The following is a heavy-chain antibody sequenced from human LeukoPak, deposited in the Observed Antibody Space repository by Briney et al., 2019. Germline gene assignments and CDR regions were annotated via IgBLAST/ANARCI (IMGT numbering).Heavy chain of an antibody. CDR3: ARDQADNYYVMDV. J-gene: IGHJ6*02. CDR1: GYTFRDNY. Sequence: ASVRVSCKASGYTFRDNYLHWVRQAPGRGLEWMGWINPQTGFTTFAQKFEGRVTISMDPSITTVYMEMTRLTSDDTATFYCARDQADNYYVMDVWGQGAAVTVS. V-gene: IGHV1-2*02. CDR2: INPQTGFT.